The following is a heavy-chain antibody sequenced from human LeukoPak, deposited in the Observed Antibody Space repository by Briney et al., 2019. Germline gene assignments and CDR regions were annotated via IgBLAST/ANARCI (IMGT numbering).Heavy chain of an antibody. V-gene: IGHV4-39*01. D-gene: IGHD6-13*01. CDR2: IYYSGST. J-gene: IGHJ4*02. CDR1: GGSISSYY. CDR3: ARLLAAAGRPFDY. Sequence: SETLSLTCTVSGGSISSYYRGWIRQPPGKGLEWIGSIYYSGSTYYNPSLKSRVTISVDTSKNQFSLKLSSVTAADTAVYYCARLLAAAGRPFDYWGQGTLVTVSS.